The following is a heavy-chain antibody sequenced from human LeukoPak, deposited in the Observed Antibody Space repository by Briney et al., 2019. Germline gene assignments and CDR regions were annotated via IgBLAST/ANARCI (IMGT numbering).Heavy chain of an antibody. D-gene: IGHD4-17*01. V-gene: IGHV3-30*18. J-gene: IGHJ4*02. Sequence: PGRSLRLSCAASGFTFSSYDMHWVRQAPGKGLEWVALISYDGSNKYYADSVKGRFTISRDNSKNTLYLQMNSLRAEDTAVYYCAKDMDHDYDDYGFDYWGQGTLVTVSS. CDR2: ISYDGSNK. CDR1: GFTFSSYD. CDR3: AKDMDHDYDDYGFDY.